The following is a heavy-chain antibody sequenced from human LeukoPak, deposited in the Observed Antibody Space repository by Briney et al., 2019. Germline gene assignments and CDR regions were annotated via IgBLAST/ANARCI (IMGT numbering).Heavy chain of an antibody. J-gene: IGHJ4*02. CDR2: ISYDGSNK. CDR1: GFTFSRYG. D-gene: IGHD3-22*01. Sequence: PGRSLRLSCIASGFTFSRYGMHWVRQAPGKGLQWVAVISYDGSNKYYADSVKGRFTISRDNSKNTLYLQMNSLRAEDTAVYYCAKEYEDLSSGYPRNYFDYWGQGTLVTVSS. V-gene: IGHV3-30*18. CDR3: AKEYEDLSSGYPRNYFDY.